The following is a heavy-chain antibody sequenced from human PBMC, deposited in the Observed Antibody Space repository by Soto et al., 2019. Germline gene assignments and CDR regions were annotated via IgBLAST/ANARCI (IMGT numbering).Heavy chain of an antibody. V-gene: IGHV1-18*04. CDR1: GYTFTSYG. J-gene: IGHJ3*02. CDR3: ARVRAVTFGGVIALSAFDI. D-gene: IGHD3-16*02. CDR2: ISAYNGNT. Sequence: GASVKVSCKASGYTFTSYGISWVRQAPGQGLEWMGWISAYNGNTNYAQKLQGRVTMTTDTSTSTAYMELRSLRSDDTAVYYCARVRAVTFGGVIALSAFDIWGQGTMVTVSS.